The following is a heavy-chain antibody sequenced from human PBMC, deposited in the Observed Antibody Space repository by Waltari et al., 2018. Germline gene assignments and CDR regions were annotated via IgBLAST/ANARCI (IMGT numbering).Heavy chain of an antibody. CDR2: VHHSGKT. V-gene: IGHV4-4*02. CDR1: GDYVSGNDW. D-gene: IGHD2-2*01. J-gene: IGHJ4*02. Sequence: QVQLQESGQGLVTPWGPLSLTFAVPGDYVSGNDWLGWVRQAPEKGLEWIVQVHHSGKTHYNPSIQSRVTISVDSPKNHFSLTLKSVTAADTAVYYCAGDRAIGLFFDYWGRGTLVTVSS. CDR3: AGDRAIGLFFDY.